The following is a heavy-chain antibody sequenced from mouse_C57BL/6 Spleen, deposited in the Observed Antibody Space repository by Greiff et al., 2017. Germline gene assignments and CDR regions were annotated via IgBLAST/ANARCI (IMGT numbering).Heavy chain of an antibody. J-gene: IGHJ4*01. D-gene: IGHD3-2*02. CDR3: TRDQVVYAMDY. CDR2: INYDGSST. CDR1: GFTFSDYY. Sequence: EVKLVESEGGLVQPGSSMKLSCTASGFTFSDYYMAWVRQVPEKGLEWVANINYDGSSTYYLESLKSRFIISGDNARNLQYLQMSSLKAEDAATYCGTRDQVVYAMDYWGQGTSVTVSS. V-gene: IGHV5-16*01.